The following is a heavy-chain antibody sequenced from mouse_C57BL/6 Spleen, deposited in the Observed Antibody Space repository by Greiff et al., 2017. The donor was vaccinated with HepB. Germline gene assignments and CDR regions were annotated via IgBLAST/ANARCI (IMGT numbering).Heavy chain of an antibody. Sequence: QVQLQQPGTELVKPGASVKLSCKASGYTFTSYWMHWVKQRPGQGLEWIGNINPSNGGTNYNEKFKSKATLTVDKSSSTAYMQLSSLTSEDSAVYYCAGGLYGNGDYYAMDYWGQGTSVTVSS. D-gene: IGHD2-1*01. CDR2: INPSNGGT. CDR3: AGGLYGNGDYYAMDY. V-gene: IGHV1-53*01. CDR1: GYTFTSYW. J-gene: IGHJ4*01.